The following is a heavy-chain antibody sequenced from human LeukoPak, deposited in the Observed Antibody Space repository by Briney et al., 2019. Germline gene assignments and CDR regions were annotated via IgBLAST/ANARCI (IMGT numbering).Heavy chain of an antibody. CDR1: GYTFTSYG. V-gene: IGHV1-18*01. CDR2: ISAYNGNT. J-gene: IGHJ4*02. D-gene: IGHD3-22*01. Sequence: ASVKVSCKASGYTFTSYGISWVRQAPGQGLEWMGWISAYNGNTNYAQKLQGRVTTTTDTSTSTAYMELRSLRSDDTAVYYCAREVLDYCYDSSLNYFDYWGQGTLVTVSS. CDR3: AREVLDYCYDSSLNYFDY.